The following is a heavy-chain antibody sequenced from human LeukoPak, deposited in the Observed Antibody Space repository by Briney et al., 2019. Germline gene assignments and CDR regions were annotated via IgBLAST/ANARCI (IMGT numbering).Heavy chain of an antibody. D-gene: IGHD3-10*02. V-gene: IGHV3-48*03. J-gene: IGHJ6*04. CDR1: GFTFSSYE. Sequence: GGPLRLSCAASGFTFSSYEMNWVRQAPGKGLEWVSYISSSGSTIYYADSVKGRFTISRDNAKNSLYLQMNSLRAEDKAVYYCAELGITMIGGVWGKGTTVTISS. CDR2: ISSSGSTI. CDR3: AELGITMIGGV.